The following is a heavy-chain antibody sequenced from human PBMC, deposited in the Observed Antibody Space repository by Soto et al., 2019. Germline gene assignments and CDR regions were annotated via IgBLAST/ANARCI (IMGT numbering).Heavy chain of an antibody. CDR2: IYSGGYT. D-gene: IGHD3-10*01. J-gene: IGHJ4*02. CDR3: ATHAGGGGY. Sequence: EVQLVESGGGLIQPGGSLRLSCAVSGFTVSNNYMSWVRQAPGKGLEGVSVIYSGGYTAYGDSVKGRFTISRDNSKNNLYLQINSRGPEDPAFFYCATHAGGGGYWGQGTLVTVSS. V-gene: IGHV3-53*01. CDR1: GFTVSNNY.